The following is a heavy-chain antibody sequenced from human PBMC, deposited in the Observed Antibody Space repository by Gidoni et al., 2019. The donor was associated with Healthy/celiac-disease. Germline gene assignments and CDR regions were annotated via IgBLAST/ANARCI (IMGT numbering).Heavy chain of an antibody. V-gene: IGHV4-34*01. D-gene: IGHD6-13*01. J-gene: IGHJ4*02. CDR3: ARVFRYSSRSRITSIGYFDY. CDR1: GGSFSGYY. Sequence: QVQLQQWGAGLLKPSETLSLTCAVYGGSFSGYYWSWIRQPPGKGLEWLGEINHSGSTNYNPSLKSRVTISVDTSKNQFSLKLSSVTTADTAVYYCARVFRYSSRSRITSIGYFDYWGQGTLVTVSS. CDR2: INHSGST.